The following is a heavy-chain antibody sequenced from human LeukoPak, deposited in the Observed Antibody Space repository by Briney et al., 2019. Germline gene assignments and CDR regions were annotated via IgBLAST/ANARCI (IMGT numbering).Heavy chain of an antibody. D-gene: IGHD3-16*01. V-gene: IGHV6-1*01. Sequence: SQTLSLTCVLSADRLSSNSAAWAWLRQSPSRGFEWLGRTFYTSKLFNDYAVAVKSLITINPDTSKNQFSLHLNSVSPETTAVYYSARRRFYDYVSYFLYWGQGTLVTVSS. CDR3: ARRRFYDYVSYFLY. CDR2: TFYTSKLFN. J-gene: IGHJ4*02. CDR1: ADRLSSNSAA.